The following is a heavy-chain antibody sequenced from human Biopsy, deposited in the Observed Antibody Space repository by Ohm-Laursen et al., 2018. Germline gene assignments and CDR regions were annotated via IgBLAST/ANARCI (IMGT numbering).Heavy chain of an antibody. Sequence: PSDTLSLTCTVSGDSVTKYYWSWIRQRPGKGLEWIGYIFNSANTYYNPSLKNLITISGDTSKNQFSLKLNSVTAADTAVYYCARGDYFDSNGYFWFDPWGQGTLVTVSS. CDR1: GDSVTKYY. V-gene: IGHV4-59*06. CDR3: ARGDYFDSNGYFWFDP. CDR2: IFNSANT. J-gene: IGHJ5*02. D-gene: IGHD3-22*01.